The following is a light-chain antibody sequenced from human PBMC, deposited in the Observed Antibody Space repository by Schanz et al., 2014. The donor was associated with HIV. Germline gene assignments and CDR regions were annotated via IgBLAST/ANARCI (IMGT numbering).Light chain of an antibody. CDR3: QQYGDSLPYT. CDR1: QSVSSD. J-gene: IGKJ2*01. Sequence: EIVLTQSPATLSVSPGERATLSCRASQSVSSDLAWYQQKPGQVPRLLIYDASNRASGIPDRFSGSGSGTDFTLTITRLEPEDFAVYFCQQYGDSLPYTFGQGTRLDIK. CDR2: DAS. V-gene: IGKV3-20*01.